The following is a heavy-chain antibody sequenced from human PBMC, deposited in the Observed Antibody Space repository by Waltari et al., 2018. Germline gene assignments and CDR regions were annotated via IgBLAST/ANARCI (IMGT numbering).Heavy chain of an antibody. J-gene: IGHJ6*03. V-gene: IGHV3-48*03. Sequence: EVQVVESGGCLVQPGGSLRLSCEASGLRFSSYELNWVRQAPGKGLEWISYISNSGSSMYYADSVKGRFTISRDNAKNSLYLEMNSLRAEDTAVYYCARPSTEYYYYYYYMDVWGKGTTVTVS. CDR1: GLRFSSYE. CDR2: ISNSGSSM. CDR3: ARPSTEYYYYYYYMDV.